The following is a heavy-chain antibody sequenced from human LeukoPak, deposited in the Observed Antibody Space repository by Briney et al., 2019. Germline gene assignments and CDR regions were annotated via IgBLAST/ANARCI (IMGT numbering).Heavy chain of an antibody. CDR1: GFTFSSYW. J-gene: IGHJ3*02. V-gene: IGHV3-7*01. Sequence: GGPLRLSCAASGFTFSSYWMSWVRQAPGKGLEWVANIKQDGSEKYYVDSVKGRFTISRDNAKNSLYLQMNSLRAEDTAVYYCARDYCSSTSCPTMGGAFDIWGQGTIVTVSS. D-gene: IGHD2-2*01. CDR3: ARDYCSSTSCPTMGGAFDI. CDR2: IKQDGSEK.